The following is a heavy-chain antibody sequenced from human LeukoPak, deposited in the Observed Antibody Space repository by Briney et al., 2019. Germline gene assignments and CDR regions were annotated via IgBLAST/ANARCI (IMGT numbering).Heavy chain of an antibody. CDR3: ATTGRDYGMDV. J-gene: IGHJ6*02. CDR2: ISSSGSTI. Sequence: PGGSLRLSCAASGFTFSSYEMNWVRQAPGKGLEWVSYISSSGSTIYYADSVKGRFTISRDNAKNSLYLQMNSLRAEDTAVYYCATTGRDYGMDVWGQGTTVTVSS. CDR1: GFTFSSYE. V-gene: IGHV3-48*03. D-gene: IGHD3-10*01.